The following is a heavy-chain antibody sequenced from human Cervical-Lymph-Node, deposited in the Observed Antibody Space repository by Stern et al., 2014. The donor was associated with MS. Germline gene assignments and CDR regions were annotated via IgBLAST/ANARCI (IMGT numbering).Heavy chain of an antibody. J-gene: IGHJ4*02. Sequence: VQLVESGGGVVQPGRSLRLSCVASGFTFSNYAMHWVRQAPGKGLEWVAIISYGGSDKYYADSVKGRFTISRDNSKNTLYLQMNSLRAEDTAVYYCAREHYYDSTVYYPLFYCWGQGTLVTVSS. CDR3: AREHYYDSTVYYPLFYC. CDR1: GFTFSNYA. D-gene: IGHD3-22*01. CDR2: ISYGGSDK. V-gene: IGHV3-30-3*01.